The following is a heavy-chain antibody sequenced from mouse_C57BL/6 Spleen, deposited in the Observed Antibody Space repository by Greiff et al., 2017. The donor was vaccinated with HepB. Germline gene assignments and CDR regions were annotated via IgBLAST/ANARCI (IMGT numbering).Heavy chain of an antibody. V-gene: IGHV5-17*01. Sequence: EVKVVESGGGLVKPGGSLKLSCAASGFTFSDYGMHWVRQAPEKGLEWVAYISSGSSTIYYADTVKGRFTISRDNAKNTLFLQMTSLRSEDTAMYYCARHYDYGERGFDYWGQGTTLTVSS. D-gene: IGHD2-4*01. CDR1: GFTFSDYG. J-gene: IGHJ2*01. CDR3: ARHYDYGERGFDY. CDR2: ISSGSSTI.